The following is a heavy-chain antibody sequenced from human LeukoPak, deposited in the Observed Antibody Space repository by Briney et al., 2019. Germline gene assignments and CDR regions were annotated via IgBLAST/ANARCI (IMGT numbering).Heavy chain of an antibody. J-gene: IGHJ5*02. CDR3: ARRNYYDSSGYYAWFDP. CDR1: GYSISSGYY. V-gene: IGHV4-38-2*01. Sequence: SETLSLTCAVSGYSISSGYYWGWIRQPPGKGLEWIGSIYHSGSTYYNPSLKSRVTISVDTSKNQFSLKLSSVTAADTAVYYCARRNYYDSSGYYAWFDPWGQGTLVTVSS. D-gene: IGHD3-22*01. CDR2: IYHSGST.